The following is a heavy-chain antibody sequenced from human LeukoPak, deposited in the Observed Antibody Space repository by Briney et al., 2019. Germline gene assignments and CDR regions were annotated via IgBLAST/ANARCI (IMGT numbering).Heavy chain of an antibody. CDR2: ISGSGGST. V-gene: IGHV3-23*01. J-gene: IGHJ4*02. CDR3: ASRSGWYRGPFDY. CDR1: GFTCSSYA. Sequence: PGGSLRLSCAASGFTCSSYAMSWVRQAPGKGLEGVSAISGSGGSTYYADSVKGRFTSSRDNSKNTLDLQMNSLGAEDTAVYYCASRSGWYRGPFDYWGQGTLVTVSS. D-gene: IGHD6-19*01.